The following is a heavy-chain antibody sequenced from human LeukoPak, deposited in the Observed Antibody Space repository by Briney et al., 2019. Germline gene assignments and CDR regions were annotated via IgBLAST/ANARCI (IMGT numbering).Heavy chain of an antibody. CDR2: INHSGST. CDR1: GGSFSGYY. Sequence: SETLSLTCAVYGGSFSGYYWSWIRQPPGKGLEWIGEINHSGSTNYNPSLKSRVTMSVDTSKNQFSLKLSSVTAADTAVYYCARSTRITIFGVVISRDYWGQGTLVTVSS. CDR3: ARSTRITIFGVVISRDY. J-gene: IGHJ4*02. V-gene: IGHV4-34*01. D-gene: IGHD3-3*01.